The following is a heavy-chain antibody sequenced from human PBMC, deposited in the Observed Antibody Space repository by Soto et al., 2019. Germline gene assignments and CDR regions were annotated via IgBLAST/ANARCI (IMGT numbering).Heavy chain of an antibody. J-gene: IGHJ6*02. D-gene: IGHD1-1*01. CDR2: IRRSGDYT. Sequence: EVQLVESGGGLVMPGGSLRLSCIASGFSFSTYSMNWVRQAPGKGLEWVSSIRRSGDYTYYADSLKGRFTISRDNAKNSLSLQMISLRDEDTDVYYCARSTSLGGMDVWGQGTTVTVSS. CDR3: ARSTSLGGMDV. CDR1: GFSFSTYS. V-gene: IGHV3-21*01.